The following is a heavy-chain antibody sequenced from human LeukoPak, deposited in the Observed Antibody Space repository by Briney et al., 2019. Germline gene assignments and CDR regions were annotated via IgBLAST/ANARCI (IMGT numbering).Heavy chain of an antibody. CDR3: AREYYYDSSGYRS. CDR2: INPNSGGT. CDR1: GYTFTNYG. Sequence: GASVKVSCKASGYTFTNYGISWVRQAPGQGLEWMGWINPNSGGTNYAQKFQGRVTMTRDTSISTAYMELSRLRSDDTAVYYCAREYYYDSSGYRSGGEGTLATVSS. V-gene: IGHV1-2*02. D-gene: IGHD3-22*01. J-gene: IGHJ4*02.